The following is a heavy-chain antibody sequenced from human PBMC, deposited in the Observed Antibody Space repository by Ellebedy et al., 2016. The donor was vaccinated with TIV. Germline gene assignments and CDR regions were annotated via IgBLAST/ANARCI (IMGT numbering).Heavy chain of an antibody. CDR2: IYHSGST. V-gene: IGHV4-4*02. CDR1: GGSISSSNW. Sequence: GSLRLSXAVSGGSISSSNWWSWVRQPPGKGLEWIGEIYHSGSTNYNPSLKSRVTISVDKSKNQFSLKLSSVTAADTAVYYCARGEWELLYLFWFNPWGQGTLVTVSS. CDR3: ARGEWELLYLFWFNP. J-gene: IGHJ5*02. D-gene: IGHD1-26*01.